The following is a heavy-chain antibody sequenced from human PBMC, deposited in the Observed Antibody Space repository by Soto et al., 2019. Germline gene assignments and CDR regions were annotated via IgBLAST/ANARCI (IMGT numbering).Heavy chain of an antibody. Sequence: GGSLRLSCAASGFTFSSYAMSWVRQAPGKGLEWVSAISGSGGSTYYADSVKGRFTISRDNSKNTLYLQMNSLRAEDTAVYYCAKYGDELLHSPVSKRGYDYWGQGTLVTVSS. D-gene: IGHD4-17*01. CDR2: ISGSGGST. CDR3: AKYGDELLHSPVSKRGYDY. CDR1: GFTFSSYA. J-gene: IGHJ4*02. V-gene: IGHV3-23*01.